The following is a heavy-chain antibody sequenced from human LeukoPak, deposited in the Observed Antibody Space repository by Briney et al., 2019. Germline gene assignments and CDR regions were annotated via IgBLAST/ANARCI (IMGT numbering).Heavy chain of an antibody. CDR1: GYSISDGTYY. CDR2: IFHTGST. J-gene: IGHJ4*02. V-gene: IGHV4-39*01. CDR3: ARHLYRGVTEY. Sequence: SETLSLTCSVSGYSISDGTYYWGWIRQPPGKGLEWIGSIFHTGSTLYNPPLRSRVTMSVDTSKNQFYLQLSSVTAADTAVFYCARHLYRGVTEYWGQGTLVTVSS. D-gene: IGHD3-10*01.